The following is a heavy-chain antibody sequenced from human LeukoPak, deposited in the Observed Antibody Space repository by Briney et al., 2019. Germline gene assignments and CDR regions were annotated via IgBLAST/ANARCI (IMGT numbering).Heavy chain of an antibody. D-gene: IGHD1-1*01. CDR2: IYYSGGT. CDR1: GGSISTYY. J-gene: IGHJ4*02. Sequence: SETLSLTCTVSGGSISTYYWSWIRQPPGKGLERIGHIYYSGGTNYNPSLKSRVTISVDTSKNQFSLKLSSVTAADTAVYYCARQYNWNDRYFDYWGQGTLVTVSS. V-gene: IGHV4-59*08. CDR3: ARQYNWNDRYFDY.